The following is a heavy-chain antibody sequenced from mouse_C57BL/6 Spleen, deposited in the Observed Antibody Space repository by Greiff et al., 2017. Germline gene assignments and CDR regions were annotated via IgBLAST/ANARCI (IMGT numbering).Heavy chain of an antibody. CDR1: GFTFSDYG. V-gene: IGHV5-17*01. D-gene: IGHD1-3*01. CDR2: ISSGSSTI. CDR3: AGGSSWYFEV. J-gene: IGHJ1*03. Sequence: EVKLVESGGGLVKPGGSLKLSCAASGFTFSDYGMHWVRQAPEKGLEWVAYISSGSSTIYYADTVKGRFTISRDKSKNTLFLQMTSLRSEDTAMYYCAGGSSWYFEVWGTGTTVTVSS.